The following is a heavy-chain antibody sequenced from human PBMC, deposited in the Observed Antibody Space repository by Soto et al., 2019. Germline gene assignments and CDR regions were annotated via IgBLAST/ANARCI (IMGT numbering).Heavy chain of an antibody. D-gene: IGHD2-2*01. CDR2: IIPIFGTA. Sequence: AASVKVSCKASGGTFSSYAISWVRQAPGQGLEWMGGIIPIFGTANYAQKFQGRVTITADESTSTAYMELSSLRSEDTAVYYCARRYCSSTSCRSDYYYYGMDVWGQGTTVTVSS. V-gene: IGHV1-69*13. J-gene: IGHJ6*02. CDR3: ARRYCSSTSCRSDYYYYGMDV. CDR1: GGTFSSYA.